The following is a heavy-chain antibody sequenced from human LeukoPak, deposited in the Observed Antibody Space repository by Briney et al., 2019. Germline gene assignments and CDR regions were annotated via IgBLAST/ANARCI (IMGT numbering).Heavy chain of an antibody. CDR3: ASHREDILTGYYGDY. CDR1: GVSISSGTVY. J-gene: IGHJ4*02. V-gene: IGHV4-61*02. CDR2: IYTSGST. D-gene: IGHD3-9*01. Sequence: SETLSLTCTVSGVSISSGTVYWSWIRQPAGKGLEWIGRIYTSGSTNYNPSLKSRVTISVDTSKNQFSLKLSSVTAADTAVYYCASHREDILTGYYGDYWGQGTLVTVSS.